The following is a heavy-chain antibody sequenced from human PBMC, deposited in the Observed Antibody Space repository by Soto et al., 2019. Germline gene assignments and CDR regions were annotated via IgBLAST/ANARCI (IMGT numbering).Heavy chain of an antibody. CDR2: IYYSGST. J-gene: IGHJ4*02. V-gene: IGHV4-30-4*01. Sequence: SETLSLTCTVSGGSISSGDYYWSWIRQPPGKGLEWIGYIYYSGSTYYNPSLKSRVTISVDTSKNQFSLKLSSVTAADTAVYYCARGRTDWPIQADYGDYVIFDYWGQGTLVTVSS. CDR3: ARGRTDWPIQADYGDYVIFDY. CDR1: GGSISSGDYY. D-gene: IGHD4-17*01.